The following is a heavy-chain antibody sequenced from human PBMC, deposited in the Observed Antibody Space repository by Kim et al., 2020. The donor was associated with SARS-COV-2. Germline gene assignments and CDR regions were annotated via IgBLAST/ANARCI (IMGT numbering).Heavy chain of an antibody. CDR1: GYTLTELS. CDR2: FDPEDGET. J-gene: IGHJ4*02. Sequence: ASVKVSCKVSGYTLTELSMHWVRQAPGKGLEWMGGFDPEDGETIYAQKFQGRVTMTEDTSTDTVYMELSSLRSEDTAVYYCVTLDSSGYYKEYYFDYWGQGTLVTVSS. D-gene: IGHD3-22*01. CDR3: VTLDSSGYYKEYYFDY. V-gene: IGHV1-24*01.